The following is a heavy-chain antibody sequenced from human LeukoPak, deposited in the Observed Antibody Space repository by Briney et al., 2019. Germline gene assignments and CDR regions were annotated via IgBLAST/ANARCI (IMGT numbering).Heavy chain of an antibody. J-gene: IGHJ4*02. D-gene: IGHD3-9*01. CDR1: GFTFSTYA. CDR2: ITSSSASM. Sequence: GGSLRLSCAASGFTFSTYAMNWVRQAPGKGLEWVSSITSSSASMYYADSVKGRFTISRDNAENSLFLQMNSLRAEDTAVYYCARTYYDILTGYNPYFDYWGQGTLVTVSS. V-gene: IGHV3-21*01. CDR3: ARTYYDILTGYNPYFDY.